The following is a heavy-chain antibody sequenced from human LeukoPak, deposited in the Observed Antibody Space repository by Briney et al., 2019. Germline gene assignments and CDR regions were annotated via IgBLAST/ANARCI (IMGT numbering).Heavy chain of an antibody. D-gene: IGHD3-3*02. CDR3: AKAGVISGWDY. V-gene: IGHV3-23*01. CDR1: GFTLSNYP. Sequence: PGGSLRLSCAASGFTLSNYPMGWVRQAPVKGLEWLSAIGEEKSGSWTKSADSVKGRFTIPRDNSENTLYLQMDSLTVEDTAVYYCAKAGVISGWDYWGQGVLVTVSS. J-gene: IGHJ4*02. CDR2: IGEEKSGSWT.